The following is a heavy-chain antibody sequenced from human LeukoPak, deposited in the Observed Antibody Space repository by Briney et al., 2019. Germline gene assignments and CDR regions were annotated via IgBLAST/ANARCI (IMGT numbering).Heavy chain of an antibody. J-gene: IGHJ3*02. CDR2: IIPILGIA. D-gene: IGHD5-24*01. V-gene: IGHV1-69*04. CDR3: ARGPQGWLQAFDI. Sequence: GASVKVSCKASGGTFSNYAISWVRQAPGQGLEWMGRIIPILGIANYAQKFQGRVTITADRSTSTAYMELSSLRSEDTAVYYCARGPQGWLQAFDIWGQGTMVTVSS. CDR1: GGTFSNYA.